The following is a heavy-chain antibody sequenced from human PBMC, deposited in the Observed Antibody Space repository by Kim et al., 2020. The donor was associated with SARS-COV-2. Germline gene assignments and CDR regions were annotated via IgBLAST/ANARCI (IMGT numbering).Heavy chain of an antibody. J-gene: IGHJ3*01. V-gene: IGHV3-53*01. CDR3: SRVRVANKQALSRGGLHA. CDR1: GFTARNNY. D-gene: IGHD5-12*01. Sequence: GGSLRLSCAALGFTARNNYMNWVRQAPGQGLEWVSILYSRTNVQYADSVRGRFTISRDDSRNTVDLQMSSLRVEDTAIYYCSRVRVANKQALSRGGLHA. CDR2: LYSRTNV.